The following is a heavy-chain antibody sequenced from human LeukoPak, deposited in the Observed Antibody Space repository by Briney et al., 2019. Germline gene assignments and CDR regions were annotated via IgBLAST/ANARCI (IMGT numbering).Heavy chain of an antibody. V-gene: IGHV4-39*07. CDR3: ARDQTIDLVDTAMVFDY. Sequence: SETLSLTCTVSGGSISSSSYYWGWIRQPPGKGLEWIGSIYYSGSTYYNPSLKSRVTISVDTSKNQFSLKLSSVTAADTAVYYCARDQTIDLVDTAMVFDYWGQGTLVTVSS. CDR2: IYYSGST. J-gene: IGHJ4*02. CDR1: GGSISSSSYY. D-gene: IGHD5-18*01.